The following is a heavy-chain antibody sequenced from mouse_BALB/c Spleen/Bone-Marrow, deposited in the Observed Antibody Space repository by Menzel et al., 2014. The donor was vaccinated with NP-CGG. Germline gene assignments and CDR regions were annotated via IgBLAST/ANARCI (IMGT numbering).Heavy chain of an antibody. CDR1: DSEVFPITY. D-gene: IGHD1-1*01. CDR3: ARLYGNTFDY. CDR2: ILPSIGRT. V-gene: IGHV15-2*02. J-gene: IGHJ2*01. Sequence: QVQLQQSGSELRSPGSSVKLSCKVFDSEVFPITYMSWVRQKPGHGFEWIGDILPSIGRTIYGQNFADKATLDADTVSNTAYLELNGLTSEDSAIYYCARLYGNTFDYWGQGTTLTVSS.